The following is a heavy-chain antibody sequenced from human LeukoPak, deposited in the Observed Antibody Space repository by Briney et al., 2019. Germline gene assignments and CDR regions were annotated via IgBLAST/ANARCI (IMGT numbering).Heavy chain of an antibody. J-gene: IGHJ6*03. Sequence: KPSETLSLTCTVSGASITSYYWSWIRQLPGKGLEWIGYIYYSGSTNYNPSLKSRVTISVDTSKNQFSLKLSSVSAADTAVYYCARRGAAAAGDYFYYYLDVWGKGTTVTVSS. CDR2: IYYSGST. CDR3: ARRGAAAAGDYFYYYLDV. CDR1: GASITSYY. D-gene: IGHD6-13*01. V-gene: IGHV4-59*08.